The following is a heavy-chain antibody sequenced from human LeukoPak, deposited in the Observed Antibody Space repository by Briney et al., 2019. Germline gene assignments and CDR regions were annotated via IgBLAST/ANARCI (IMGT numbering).Heavy chain of an antibody. V-gene: IGHV3-30*18. CDR3: AKGFYYDSSGYFDY. Sequence: GGSLRLSCAASGFTFSSYGMHWVRQAPGKGLEWVAVISYDGSNKYYADSVKGRFTISRDNSKDTLYLQMNSLRAEDTAVYYCAKGFYYDSSGYFDYWGQGTLVTVSS. J-gene: IGHJ4*02. CDR1: GFTFSSYG. D-gene: IGHD3-22*01. CDR2: ISYDGSNK.